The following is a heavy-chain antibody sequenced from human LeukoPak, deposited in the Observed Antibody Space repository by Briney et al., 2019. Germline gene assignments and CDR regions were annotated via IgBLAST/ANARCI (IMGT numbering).Heavy chain of an antibody. CDR2: IYYSGST. Sequence: SETLSLTCTVSGGSISSSSSYWGWLRQPPGKGLEWIGSIYYSGSTYYNPSLKSRVTISVDTSKNQFSLKLSSVTAADTAVYYCASLDYYGSGSYYLGPSEFDYWGQGTLVTVSP. CDR1: GGSISSSSSY. J-gene: IGHJ4*02. CDR3: ASLDYYGSGSYYLGPSEFDY. D-gene: IGHD3-10*01. V-gene: IGHV4-39*01.